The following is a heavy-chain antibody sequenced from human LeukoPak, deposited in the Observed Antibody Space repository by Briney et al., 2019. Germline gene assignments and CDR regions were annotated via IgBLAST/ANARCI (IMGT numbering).Heavy chain of an antibody. V-gene: IGHV3-43*02. Sequence: GGSLRLSCAASGFTFDDYAMHWVRHAPGKGLEWVSLISGGGTTTYYTDSVKGRFIISRDNSKNSLYLQMNSLRNEDTALYYCVKDYGDTGFPDYWGQGTLVTVSS. CDR3: VKDYGDTGFPDY. J-gene: IGHJ4*02. CDR1: GFTFDDYA. CDR2: ISGGGTTT. D-gene: IGHD4-17*01.